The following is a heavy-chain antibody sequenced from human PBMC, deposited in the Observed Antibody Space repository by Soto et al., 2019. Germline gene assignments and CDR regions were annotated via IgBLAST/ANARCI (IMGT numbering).Heavy chain of an antibody. J-gene: IGHJ3*02. Sequence: SETLSLTSTVSGGSISSGYYYWSWIRQPPGKGLEWIGYIYYSGSTYYNPSLKSRVTISVDTSKNQFSLKLSSVTAADTAVYYCARVITMIVVVTTTDAFDIWGQGTMVTVSS. V-gene: IGHV4-30-4*01. D-gene: IGHD3-22*01. CDR1: GGSISSGYYY. CDR2: IYYSGST. CDR3: ARVITMIVVVTTTDAFDI.